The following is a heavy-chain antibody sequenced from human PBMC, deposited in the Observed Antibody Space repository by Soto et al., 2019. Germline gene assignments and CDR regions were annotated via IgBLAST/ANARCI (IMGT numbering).Heavy chain of an antibody. CDR2: IYYDGST. CDR3: ARGKRRGYYGMDV. V-gene: IGHV4-39*07. J-gene: IGHJ6*02. CDR1: GDSITSSSHY. D-gene: IGHD6-25*01. Sequence: SETLSLTCTVSGDSITSSSHYWGWIRQPPGKGLECIANIYYDGSTYYNPSLKSRVTISLDTSKNQFSLKLSSVTAADTAVYYCARGKRRGYYGMDVWGQGTTVT.